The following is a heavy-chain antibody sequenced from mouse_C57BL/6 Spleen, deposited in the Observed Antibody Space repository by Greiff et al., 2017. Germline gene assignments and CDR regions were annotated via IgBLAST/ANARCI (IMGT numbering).Heavy chain of an antibody. CDR2: IRNKANGYTT. CDR1: GFPFTDYY. D-gene: IGHD2-4*01. CDR3: ARYDYLYARDY. V-gene: IGHV7-3*01. Sequence: EVKVVESGGGLVQPGGSLSLSCAASGFPFTDYYMSWVRQPPGKALEWLGFIRNKANGYTTEYSASVQGRFTISRDNSQHILYLQMNALKSEDSATYYCARYDYLYARDYWGQGTSVTVSS. J-gene: IGHJ4*01.